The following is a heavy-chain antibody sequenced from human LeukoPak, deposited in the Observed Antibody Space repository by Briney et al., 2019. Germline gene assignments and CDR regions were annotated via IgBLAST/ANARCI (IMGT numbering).Heavy chain of an antibody. V-gene: IGHV3-23*01. CDR3: AKDQDRSVTTFHY. J-gene: IGHJ4*02. Sequence: GGSLRLSCAASGFTFSSYAMSWVRQAPAKGLEWVSSVSGNGGSTYYPDSVKGRFTISRDNSKNTLYLQMNSLRAEDTALYYCAKDQDRSVTTFHYWGQGTLVTVSS. CDR2: VSGNGGST. D-gene: IGHD4-17*01. CDR1: GFTFSSYA.